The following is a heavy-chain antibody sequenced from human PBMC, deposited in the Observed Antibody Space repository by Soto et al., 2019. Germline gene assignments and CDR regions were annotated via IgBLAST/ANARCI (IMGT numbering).Heavy chain of an antibody. CDR1: KLMFSNYW. Sequence: LSCAASKLMFSNYWMTWVRQAPGKGLEWVANIKQDGSHTYYLDSVKGRFAISRDNAKNSVYLQMNSLRAEDTAVYYCARIGYIPSCLDYWGQGTLV. CDR3: ARIGYIPSCLDY. CDR2: IKQDGSHT. V-gene: IGHV3-7*03. D-gene: IGHD2-15*01. J-gene: IGHJ4*02.